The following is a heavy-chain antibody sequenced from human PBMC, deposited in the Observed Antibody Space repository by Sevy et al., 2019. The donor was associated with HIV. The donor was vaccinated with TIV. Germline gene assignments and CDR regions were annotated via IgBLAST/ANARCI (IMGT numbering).Heavy chain of an antibody. CDR2: ISDSGGTT. CDR1: GFTFSSSA. Sequence: GGSLRLSCAASGFTFSSSAMSWVRQAPGKGLAWVSVISDSGGTTYYADSVKGRFTISRDNSKNTVYLQMNSLRVEDAAVYYCAKPVSYGDYGGLVHWGQGTLVTVFS. J-gene: IGHJ4*02. CDR3: AKPVSYGDYGGLVH. D-gene: IGHD4-17*01. V-gene: IGHV3-23*01.